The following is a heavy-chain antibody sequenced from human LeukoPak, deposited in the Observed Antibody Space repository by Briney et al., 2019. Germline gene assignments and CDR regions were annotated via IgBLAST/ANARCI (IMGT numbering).Heavy chain of an antibody. CDR2: IIPIFGTA. CDR3: ARERPMVRGVTRNNWFDP. D-gene: IGHD3-10*01. V-gene: IGHV1-69*13. J-gene: IGHJ5*02. Sequence: SVKVSCKASGGTFISYAISWVGQAPGQGLEWMGGIIPIFGTANYAQKFQGRVTITADESTSTAYMELSSLRSEDTAVYYCARERPMVRGVTRNNWFDPWGQGTLVTVSS. CDR1: GGTFISYA.